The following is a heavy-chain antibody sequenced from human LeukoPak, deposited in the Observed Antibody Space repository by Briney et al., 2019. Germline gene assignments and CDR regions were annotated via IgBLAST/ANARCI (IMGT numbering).Heavy chain of an antibody. CDR2: IRSKSNNYAT. V-gene: IGHV3-73*01. J-gene: IGHJ4*02. CDR1: GFSFSGSA. CDR3: ITRELTAYDK. Sequence: PGGSLRLSCAASGFSFSGSAVYWVRQAPGKGLEWLARIRSKSNNYATIYLPSVKGRFTLSRDDSRNTAYLQMDSLKIEDTAIYYCITRELTAYDKWGQGTLVTVSS. D-gene: IGHD1-26*01.